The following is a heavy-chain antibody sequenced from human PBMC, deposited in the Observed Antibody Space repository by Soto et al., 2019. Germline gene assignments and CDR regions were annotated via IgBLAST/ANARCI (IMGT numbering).Heavy chain of an antibody. CDR2: IYYSGST. CDR1: GGSISSYY. Sequence: SETLSLTCTVSGGSISSYYWSWIRQPPGKGLEWIGYIYYSGSTNYNPSLKSRVTISVDTSKNQFSLKLSSVTAADTAVYYCARERWLQSGGYHYYGMDVWGQGTTVTVSS. V-gene: IGHV4-59*01. CDR3: ARERWLQSGGYHYYGMDV. J-gene: IGHJ6*02. D-gene: IGHD5-12*01.